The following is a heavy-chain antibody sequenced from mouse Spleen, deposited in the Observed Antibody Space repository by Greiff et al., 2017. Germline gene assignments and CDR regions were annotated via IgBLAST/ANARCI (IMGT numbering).Heavy chain of an antibody. J-gene: IGHJ3*01. CDR1: GFTFSSYA. Sequence: EVQVVESGGGLVKLGGSLKLSCAASGFTFSSYAMSWVRQTPEKRLEWVATISSGGGNTYYPDSVKGRFTISRDNAKNTLYLQMSSLKSEDTAMYYCARRGVEDWFAYWGQGTLVTVSA. CDR3: ARRGVEDWFAY. V-gene: IGHV5-9-3*01. CDR2: ISSGGGNT.